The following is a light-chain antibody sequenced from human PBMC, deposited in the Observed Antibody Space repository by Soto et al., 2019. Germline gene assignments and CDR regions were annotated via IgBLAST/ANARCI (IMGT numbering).Light chain of an antibody. Sequence: EIVMTQSPATLSVSPGERATLSCRASQSVSSNLAWYQQKPGQAPRLLIYGASTMATGIPSRFSGSGSGTEFTLAISSLQSEDFAGYYCQQYNNWPPLTFGGGTKLEIK. V-gene: IGKV3-15*01. J-gene: IGKJ4*01. CDR1: QSVSSN. CDR3: QQYNNWPPLT. CDR2: GAS.